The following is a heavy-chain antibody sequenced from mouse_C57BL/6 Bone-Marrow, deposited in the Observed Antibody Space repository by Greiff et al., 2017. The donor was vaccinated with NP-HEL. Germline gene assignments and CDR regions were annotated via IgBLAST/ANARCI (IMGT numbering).Heavy chain of an antibody. V-gene: IGHV2-6*01. CDR3: ATSYYYGSSAFAY. J-gene: IGHJ3*01. CDR2: IWGVGST. Sequence: QVQLQQSGPGLVAPSQSLSITCTVSGFSLTSYGVDWVRQSPGKGLEWLGVIWGVGSTNYNSALKSRLSISKDNSKSQVFLKMNSLQTDDTAMYYCATSYYYGSSAFAYWGQGTLVTVSA. CDR1: GFSLTSYG. D-gene: IGHD1-1*01.